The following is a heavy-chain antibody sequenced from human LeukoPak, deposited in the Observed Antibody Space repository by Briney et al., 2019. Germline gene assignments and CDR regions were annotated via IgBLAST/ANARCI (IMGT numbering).Heavy chain of an antibody. D-gene: IGHD2-2*02. J-gene: IGHJ4*02. Sequence: GRSLRLSCAASGFTFSSYSMNWVRQAPGKGLEWVSPISSSSSYIYYADSVKGRFTIFRDNAKNSLYLQMNSLRAEDTAVYYCARDRCSSTSCYTGSFDYWGQGTLVTVSS. CDR2: ISSSSSYI. CDR1: GFTFSSYS. V-gene: IGHV3-21*01. CDR3: ARDRCSSTSCYTGSFDY.